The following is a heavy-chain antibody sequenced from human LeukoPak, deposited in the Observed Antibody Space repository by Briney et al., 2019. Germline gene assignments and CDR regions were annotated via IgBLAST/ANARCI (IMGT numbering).Heavy chain of an antibody. V-gene: IGHV3-30*02. D-gene: IGHD6-13*01. CDR1: GFTFSSYA. CDR2: IRYDGSNK. Sequence: GGSLRLSCAASGFTFSSYAMSWVRQAPGKGLEWVAFIRYDGSNKYYADSVKGRFTISIDNSKNTLYLEMNSLRAEDTAVYYCAKDLERQLVLPTQTYWGQGTLVTVSS. CDR3: AKDLERQLVLPTQTY. J-gene: IGHJ4*02.